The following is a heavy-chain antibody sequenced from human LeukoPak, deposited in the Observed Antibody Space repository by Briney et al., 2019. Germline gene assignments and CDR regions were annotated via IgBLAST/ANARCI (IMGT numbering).Heavy chain of an antibody. J-gene: IGHJ6*02. D-gene: IGHD6-13*01. CDR1: GGSISSYY. CDR3: ARASSWGGIAAAGTYFGHLYYYGMDV. Sequence: PSETLSLTCTGSGGSISSYYWSWIRQPPGKGLEWIGYIYYSGSTNYNPSLKSRVTISVDTSKNQFSLKLSSVTAADTAVYYCARASSWGGIAAAGTYFGHLYYYGMDVWGQGTTVTVSS. V-gene: IGHV4-59*01. CDR2: IYYSGST.